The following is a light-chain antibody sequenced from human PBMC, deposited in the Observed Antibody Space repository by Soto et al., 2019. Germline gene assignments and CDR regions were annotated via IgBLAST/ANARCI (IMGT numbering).Light chain of an antibody. Sequence: LLTQSPGTLSLSPGERATLSCRASQSVTISYLAWFQQKPGQAPRLLIYGALSRATGVPDRFSASGSGTDFSLIISRLEPEDFAVYCWQQYGRAFGQGTKVDI. V-gene: IGKV3-20*01. J-gene: IGKJ1*01. CDR3: QQYGRA. CDR1: QSVTISY. CDR2: GAL.